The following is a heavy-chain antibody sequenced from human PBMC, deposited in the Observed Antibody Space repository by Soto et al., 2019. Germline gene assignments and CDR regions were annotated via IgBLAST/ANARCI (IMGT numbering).Heavy chain of an antibody. Sequence: DVQLVESGGGLVRPGGSLRLSCAASGFIFDDYAMHWVRQAPGKGLEWVSGISWNSDSIGYADSVKGRFTISRDNAKNSLYLQMNSLRAEDTALYYCTRAGSLYGVASSWGQGTLVTVSS. V-gene: IGHV3-9*01. J-gene: IGHJ5*02. D-gene: IGHD4-17*01. CDR2: ISWNSDSI. CDR3: TRAGSLYGVASS. CDR1: GFIFDDYA.